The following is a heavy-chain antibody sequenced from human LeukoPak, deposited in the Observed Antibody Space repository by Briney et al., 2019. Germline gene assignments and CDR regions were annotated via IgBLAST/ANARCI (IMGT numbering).Heavy chain of an antibody. J-gene: IGHJ4*02. CDR3: ARDRGKDYFGD. CDR1: GLTFTNHG. Sequence: GTSLGLFCVTSGLTFTNHGFHWLRQAADKGLEWVAFVRNDGLDTYHSNSVKGRFSISRDDSKNTVYLQMNSLRAEDTALYYCARDRGKDYFGDWGQGTQVTVSS. D-gene: IGHD4-23*01. CDR2: VRNDGLDT. V-gene: IGHV3-33*01.